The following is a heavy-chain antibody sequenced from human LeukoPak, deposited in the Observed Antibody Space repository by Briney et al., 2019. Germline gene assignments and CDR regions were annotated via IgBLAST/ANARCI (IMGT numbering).Heavy chain of an antibody. D-gene: IGHD3-22*01. J-gene: IGHJ4*02. CDR1: GGSIRSSSYY. V-gene: IGHV4-39*07. Sequence: PSETLSLTCTVSGGSIRSSSYYWGWIRQPPGKGLEWIASWYNNGTSYYNPSLQSRVSISLDTSMNQFSVKLNSVTAADTAVYYCASLGIGYYYFDFWGQGTLVTVSS. CDR3: ASLGIGYYYFDF. CDR2: WYNNGTS.